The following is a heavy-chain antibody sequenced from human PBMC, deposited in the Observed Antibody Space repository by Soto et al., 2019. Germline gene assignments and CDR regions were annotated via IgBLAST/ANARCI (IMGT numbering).Heavy chain of an antibody. J-gene: IGHJ6*02. Sequence: PGGSLRLSCAASGFTFSSYGMHWVRQAPGKGLEWVAVIWYDGSNKYYADSVKGRFTISRDNSKNTLYLQMNSLRAEDTAVYYCARVIRGSYDILTGTQPGDYYYGMDVWGQGTTVTVSS. CDR1: GFTFSSYG. D-gene: IGHD3-9*01. V-gene: IGHV3-33*01. CDR3: ARVIRGSYDILTGTQPGDYYYGMDV. CDR2: IWYDGSNK.